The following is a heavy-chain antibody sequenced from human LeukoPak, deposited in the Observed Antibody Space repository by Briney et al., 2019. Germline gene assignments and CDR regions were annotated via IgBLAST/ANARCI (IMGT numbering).Heavy chain of an antibody. V-gene: IGHV4-34*01. CDR3: ARGKYSSSWYLAANNWFDP. Sequence: SETLSLTCAVYGGSFSGYYWSWIRQPPGKGLEWIGEINHSGSTNYNPSLKSRVTISVDTSKNQFSLKLSSVTAADTAVYYCARGKYSSSWYLAANNWFDPWGQGTLVTVSS. CDR1: GGSFSGYY. J-gene: IGHJ5*02. CDR2: INHSGST. D-gene: IGHD6-13*01.